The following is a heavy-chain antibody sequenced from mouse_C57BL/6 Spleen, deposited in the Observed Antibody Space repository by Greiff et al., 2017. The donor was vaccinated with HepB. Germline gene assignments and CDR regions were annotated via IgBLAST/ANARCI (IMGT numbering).Heavy chain of an antibody. CDR1: GYACTNYL. CDR2: INPGSGGT. Sequence: QVHVKQSVAELVRPGTSVKVSCKASGYACTNYLIEWVKQRPGQGLEWIGVINPGSGGTNYNEKFKGKATLTADKSSSTAYMQLSSLTSEDSAVYFCARDGYYLYYYAMDYWGQGTSVTDSS. D-gene: IGHD2-3*01. V-gene: IGHV1-54*01. J-gene: IGHJ4*01. CDR3: ARDGYYLYYYAMDY.